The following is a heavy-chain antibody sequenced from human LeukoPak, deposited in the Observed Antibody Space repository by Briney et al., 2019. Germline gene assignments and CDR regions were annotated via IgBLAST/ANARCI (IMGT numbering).Heavy chain of an antibody. CDR2: ISDSGGRT. CDR3: ARLAVAYFDY. D-gene: IGHD6-19*01. CDR1: GITLSNYG. Sequence: GGSLRLSCAVSGITLSNYGMSWVRQAPGKGLEWVAGISDSGGRTNYADSVKGRFTISRDNPKNTLYLQMNSLRAEDTAVYYCARLAVAYFDYWGQGTLVTVSS. V-gene: IGHV3-23*01. J-gene: IGHJ4*02.